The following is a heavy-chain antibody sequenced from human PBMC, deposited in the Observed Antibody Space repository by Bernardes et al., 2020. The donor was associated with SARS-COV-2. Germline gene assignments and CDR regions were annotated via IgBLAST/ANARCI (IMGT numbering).Heavy chain of an antibody. CDR3: AKLRSVLWNHPYYNDMDA. Sequence: GGSLRLSCEASGFTFNNFGMPWVRQAPGKGLEWVAVISYEGRIQHYADSVKGRFTISRDSSKKTVYLQMNTLRPEDTAVYYCAKLRSVLWNHPYYNDMDAWGQGTTVTVSS. CDR1: GFTFNNFG. D-gene: IGHD3-10*01. CDR2: ISYEGRIQ. V-gene: IGHV3-30*18. J-gene: IGHJ6*02.